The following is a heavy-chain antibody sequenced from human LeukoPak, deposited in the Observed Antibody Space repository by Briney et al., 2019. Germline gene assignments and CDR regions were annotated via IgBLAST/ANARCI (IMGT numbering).Heavy chain of an antibody. J-gene: IGHJ3*02. CDR3: TRDGGKRGNSAFDI. V-gene: IGHV3-72*01. CDR1: GFTLSDQY. D-gene: IGHD2/OR15-2a*01. CDR2: SRNKANRHST. Sequence: PGGSLRLSCAASGFTLSDQYMDWVRQAPGKGLEWIGRSRNKANRHSTEYAASVEGRFSISRDDSGSLMYLQMNGLKIEDTALYFCTRDGGKRGNSAFDIWGQGTAVTVAS.